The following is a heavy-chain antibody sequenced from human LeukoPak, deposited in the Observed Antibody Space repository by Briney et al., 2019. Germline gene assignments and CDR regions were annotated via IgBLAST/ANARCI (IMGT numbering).Heavy chain of an antibody. J-gene: IGHJ4*02. V-gene: IGHV3-30*18. CDR1: GFTFSTYG. Sequence: GRSLRLSCAASGFTFSTYGMHWVRQAPGKGLEWVAVIEYDGSNIHYTDSVKGRFTISRDNSKKTLYLQMNSLRAEDTAVYYCAKTPRYRAARQSHFDYWSQGTLVTVSS. CDR3: AKTPRYRAARQSHFDY. CDR2: IEYDGSNI. D-gene: IGHD6-6*01.